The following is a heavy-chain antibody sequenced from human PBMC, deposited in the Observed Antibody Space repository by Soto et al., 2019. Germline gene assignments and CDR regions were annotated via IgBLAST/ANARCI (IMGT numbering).Heavy chain of an antibody. Sequence: ASVKVSCKASGGTFSSYAISWVRQAPGQGLEWMGGIIPIFGTANYAQKFQGRVTITADESTSTAYMELSSLRSEDTAVYYCARSLLIVVQDYYYGMDVWGQGTTVTVSS. CDR1: GGTFSSYA. J-gene: IGHJ6*02. V-gene: IGHV1-69*13. D-gene: IGHD3-22*01. CDR3: ARSLLIVVQDYYYGMDV. CDR2: IIPIFGTA.